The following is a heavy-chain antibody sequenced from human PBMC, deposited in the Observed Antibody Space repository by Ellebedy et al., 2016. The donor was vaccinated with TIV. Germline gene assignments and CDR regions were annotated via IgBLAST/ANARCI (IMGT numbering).Heavy chain of an antibody. CDR3: ARVLRATSGMDV. CDR1: GNTFTANY. Sequence: ASVKVSCKASGNTFTANYLHWVRQAPGQGLEWMGWINPDSGGTNFAQKFQGRVTMTRDASVNTAYMELSRLQSDDTAVYYGARVLRATSGMDVWGQGTTVTVS. D-gene: IGHD4/OR15-4a*01. J-gene: IGHJ6*02. CDR2: INPDSGGT. V-gene: IGHV1-2*02.